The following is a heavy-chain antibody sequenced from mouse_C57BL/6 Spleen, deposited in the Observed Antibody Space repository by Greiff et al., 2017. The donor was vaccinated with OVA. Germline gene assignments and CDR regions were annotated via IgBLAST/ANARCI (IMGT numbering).Heavy chain of an antibody. J-gene: IGHJ2*01. CDR1: GYTFTSYW. D-gene: IGHD1-1*01. CDR2: IDPSDSYN. CDR3: ARLNYYGSSYVDY. V-gene: IGHV1-69*01. Sequence: VQLQQPGAELVMPGASVKLSCKASGYTFTSYWMHWVKQRPGQGLEWIGEIDPSDSYNNYNQKFKGKSTLTVDKSSSTAYMQLSSLTSEDSAVYYCARLNYYGSSYVDYWGQGTTLTVSS.